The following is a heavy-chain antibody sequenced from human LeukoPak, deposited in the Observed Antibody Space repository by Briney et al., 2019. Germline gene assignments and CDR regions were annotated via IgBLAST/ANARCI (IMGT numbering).Heavy chain of an antibody. CDR2: IIPIFGTA. D-gene: IGHD2-15*01. Sequence: ASVKVSCKASGGTFSSYAISCVRQAPGQGLEWMGGIIPIFGTANYAQKFQGRVTITADKSTSTAYMELSSLRSEDTAVYYCATGRSGRGVVVVAATYYYYGMDVWGKGTTVTVSS. CDR1: GGTFSSYA. V-gene: IGHV1-69*06. J-gene: IGHJ6*04. CDR3: ATGRSGRGVVVVAATYYYYGMDV.